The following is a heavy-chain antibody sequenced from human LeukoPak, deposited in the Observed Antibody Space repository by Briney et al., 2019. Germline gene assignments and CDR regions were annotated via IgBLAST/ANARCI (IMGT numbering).Heavy chain of an antibody. CDR2: IIPIFGTA. CDR3: ARDYYDILTGYYNPSGNDY. D-gene: IGHD3-9*01. CDR1: GGTFSSYA. Sequence: SVKVSCKASGGTFSSYAISWVRQAPGQGVEWRGGIIPIFGTANYAQKFQGRVTITADESTSTAYMELSSLRSEDTAVYYCARDYYDILTGYYNPSGNDYWGQGTLVTVSS. V-gene: IGHV1-69*13. J-gene: IGHJ4*02.